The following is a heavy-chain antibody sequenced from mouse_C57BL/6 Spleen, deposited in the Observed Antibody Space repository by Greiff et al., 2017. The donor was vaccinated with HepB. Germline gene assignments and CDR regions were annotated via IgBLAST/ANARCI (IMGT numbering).Heavy chain of an antibody. V-gene: IGHV1-55*01. D-gene: IGHD2-4*01. CDR3: ARGAYDYDGVLYAMDY. CDR2: IYPGSGST. J-gene: IGHJ4*01. Sequence: QVQLQQPGAELVKPGASVKMSCKASGYTFTSYWITWVKQRPGQGLEWIGDIYPGSGSTNYNEKFKSKATLTVDTSSSTAYMQLSSLTSEDSAVYYCARGAYDYDGVLYAMDYWGQGTSVTVSS. CDR1: GYTFTSYW.